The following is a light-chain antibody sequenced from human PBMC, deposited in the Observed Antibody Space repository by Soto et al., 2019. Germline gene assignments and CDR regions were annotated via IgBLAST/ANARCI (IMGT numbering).Light chain of an antibody. J-gene: IGKJ3*01. CDR3: QHRNNRPFS. V-gene: IGKV3-15*01. CDR1: QSVSIL. CDR2: GAT. Sequence: EIVMTQSPATLSVTPEERATLSCRASQSVSILLAWYQQKPGQAPRLLIHGATTRATGIPARFSGSGSGTDFTLTISSLEPEDFAVYYCQHRNNRPFSFGPGTKVDIK.